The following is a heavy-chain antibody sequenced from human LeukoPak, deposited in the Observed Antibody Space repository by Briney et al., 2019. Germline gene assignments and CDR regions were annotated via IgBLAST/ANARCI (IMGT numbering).Heavy chain of an antibody. D-gene: IGHD5-12*01. CDR2: TSSNGGST. J-gene: IGHJ4*02. CDR1: GFTFSNYA. CDR3: ARGPSGYHNT. Sequence: GGSLRLSCAASGFTFSNYAIHWVRQAPGKGLEYVSSTSSNGGSTFYANSVKGRFTISRDNSKNTLYLQMGGLRAEDMAVYYCARGPSGYHNTGGQGTLVTVSS. V-gene: IGHV3-64*01.